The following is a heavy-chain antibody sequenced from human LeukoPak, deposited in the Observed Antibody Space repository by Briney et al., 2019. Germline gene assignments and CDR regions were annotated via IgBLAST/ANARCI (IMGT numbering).Heavy chain of an antibody. CDR3: ARGRTYYYGSGSYSPLDY. CDR1: GGTFSSYA. D-gene: IGHD3-10*01. J-gene: IGHJ4*02. Sequence: SVKFSCKASGGTFSSYAISWVRQATGQGLEWMGGIIPIFGTANYAQKFQGRVTITADESTSTAYMELSSLRSEDTAVYYCARGRTYYYGSGSYSPLDYWGQGTLVTVSS. CDR2: IIPIFGTA. V-gene: IGHV1-69*01.